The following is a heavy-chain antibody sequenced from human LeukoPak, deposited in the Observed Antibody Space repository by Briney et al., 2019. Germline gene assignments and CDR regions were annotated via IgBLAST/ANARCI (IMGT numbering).Heavy chain of an antibody. CDR1: GFTFSDYY. V-gene: IGHV3-11*01. CDR2: ISSSGSTI. J-gene: IGHJ4*02. Sequence: PGGSLRLSCAAPGFTFSDYYMSWIRQAPGKGLEWVSYISSSGSTIYYADSVKGRFTISRDNAKNSLYLQMNSLRAEDTAVYYCARASYVCSSTSCYTGSFDYWGQGTLVTVSS. CDR3: ARASYVCSSTSCYTGSFDY. D-gene: IGHD2-2*02.